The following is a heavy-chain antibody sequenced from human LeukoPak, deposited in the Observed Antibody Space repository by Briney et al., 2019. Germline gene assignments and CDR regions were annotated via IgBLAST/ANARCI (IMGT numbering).Heavy chain of an antibody. CDR2: IYYSGST. J-gene: IGHJ3*02. CDR1: GGSISSSSYY. D-gene: IGHD6-13*01. V-gene: IGHV4-39*01. CDR3: ARGSWSSLDAFDI. Sequence: SETLSLTCTVSGGSISSSSYYWGWIRQPPGKGLEWIGSIYYSGSTYYNPSLKSRVTISVDTSKNQFSLKLSSVTAADTAVYYCARGSWSSLDAFDIWGQGTIVTVSS.